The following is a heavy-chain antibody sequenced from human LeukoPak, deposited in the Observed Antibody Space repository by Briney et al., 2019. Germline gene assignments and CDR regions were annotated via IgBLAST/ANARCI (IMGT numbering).Heavy chain of an antibody. Sequence: ASVKVSCKVSGYTLTELSMHWVRQAPGKGLEWMGGFDPEDGETIYAQKFQGRATMTEDTSTDTAYMELSSLRSEDTAVYYCATADCSSTSCYNFDCWGQGTLVTVSS. V-gene: IGHV1-24*01. CDR2: FDPEDGET. D-gene: IGHD2-2*01. CDR3: ATADCSSTSCYNFDC. J-gene: IGHJ4*02. CDR1: GYTLTELS.